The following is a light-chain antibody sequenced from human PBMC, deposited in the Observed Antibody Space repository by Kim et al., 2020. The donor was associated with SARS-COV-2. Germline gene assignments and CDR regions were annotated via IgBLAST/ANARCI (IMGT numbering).Light chain of an antibody. CDR3: QQYGSSPPIT. J-gene: IGKJ5*01. Sequence: TGERATLSCRASQSVSSSYLAWYQQKAGQAPRLRIYGAASRATGIPDRFSGSGSGTDFTLTISRLEPEDVAVYYCQQYGSSPPITFGQGTRLEIK. CDR1: QSVSSSY. V-gene: IGKV3-20*01. CDR2: GAA.